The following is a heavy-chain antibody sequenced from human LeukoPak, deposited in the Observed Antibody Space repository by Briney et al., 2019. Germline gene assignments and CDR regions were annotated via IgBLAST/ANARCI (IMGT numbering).Heavy chain of an antibody. Sequence: GGSLRLSCAASGFTFSNYWMSWVRQAPGKGLEWVANIKQDGSEKCYVDSVKGRFTISRDDAKNTLYLQVNSLRAEDTAVYFCARGGSDTAMAHDYWGQGTLVTVSS. CDR1: GFTFSNYW. V-gene: IGHV3-7*01. CDR2: IKQDGSEK. D-gene: IGHD5-18*01. CDR3: ARGGSDTAMAHDY. J-gene: IGHJ4*02.